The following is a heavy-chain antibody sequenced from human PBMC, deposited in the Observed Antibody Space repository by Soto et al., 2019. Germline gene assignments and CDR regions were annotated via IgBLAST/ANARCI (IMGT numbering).Heavy chain of an antibody. D-gene: IGHD3-10*01. CDR1: GGTFSSYA. CDR2: IIPIFGTA. V-gene: IGHV1-69*12. CDR3: ARDRDTMVRGDMFDP. Sequence: QVQLVQSGAEVKKPGSSVKVSCKASGGTFSSYAISWVRQAPGQGLEWMGGIIPIFGTANYAQKFQGRVTIXXAXSXXTAYMELSSLRSEDTAVYYCARDRDTMVRGDMFDPWGQGTLVTVSS. J-gene: IGHJ5*02.